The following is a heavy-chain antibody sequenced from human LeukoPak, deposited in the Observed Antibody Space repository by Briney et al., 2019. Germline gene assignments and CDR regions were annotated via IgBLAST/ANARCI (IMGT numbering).Heavy chain of an antibody. D-gene: IGHD6-19*01. J-gene: IGHJ4*02. CDR1: GGSISSGGYS. V-gene: IGHV4-30-2*01. CDR3: ARVGAGWSIFDY. CDR2: IYHSGRT. Sequence: SQTLSLTCAVSGGSISSGGYSWSWIRHPPGKGLEWIGYIYHSGRTYYNPSLKSRVTISVDRSKNQFSLKLSSVTAADTAVYYCARVGAGWSIFDYWGQGTLVTVSS.